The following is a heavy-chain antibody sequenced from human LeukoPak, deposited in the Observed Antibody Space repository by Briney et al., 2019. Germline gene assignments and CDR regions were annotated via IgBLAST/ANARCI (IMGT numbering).Heavy chain of an antibody. J-gene: IGHJ4*02. D-gene: IGHD3-10*01. CDR1: GFTFSSYA. Sequence: HPGGSLRLSCAASGFTFSSYAMSWVRQAPGKGLEWVSAISGSGGSTYYADSVKGRFTISRDNSKNTLYLQMNSLRAEDTAVYYCAKDAEYYYGSGSFFDYWGQGTLVTVSS. CDR2: ISGSGGST. CDR3: AKDAEYYYGSGSFFDY. V-gene: IGHV3-23*01.